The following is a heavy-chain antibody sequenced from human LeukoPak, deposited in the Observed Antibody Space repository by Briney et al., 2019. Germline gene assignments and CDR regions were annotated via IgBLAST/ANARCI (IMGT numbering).Heavy chain of an antibody. Sequence: PGGSLRPSCAASGFSFSSYAVSWVRQAPGKGLEWVSAISGSGGSTYYADSVKGRFTISRDNSKNTLYLQMNSLRAEDTAVYYCAKRGYSYGFLVYYFDYWGQGTLVTVSS. V-gene: IGHV3-23*01. CDR3: AKRGYSYGFLVYYFDY. D-gene: IGHD5-18*01. J-gene: IGHJ4*02. CDR1: GFSFSSYA. CDR2: ISGSGGST.